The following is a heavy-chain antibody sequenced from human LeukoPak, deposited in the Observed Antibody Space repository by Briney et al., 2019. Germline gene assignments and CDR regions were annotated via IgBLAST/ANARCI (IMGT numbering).Heavy chain of an antibody. J-gene: IGHJ4*02. CDR3: ARGGHSYGTFGS. V-gene: IGHV4-4*07. D-gene: IGHD3-16*01. CDR1: GASMSNYY. CDR2: ICPRGNT. Sequence: SQTLSLSRNVSGASMSNYYWSCIRQPAGRGLEWSGRICPRGNTNYNPSLNSRVTISLDTSTNQFPLKLRSVTAADTAAYYCARGGHSYGTFGSWGRGPLVSVSS.